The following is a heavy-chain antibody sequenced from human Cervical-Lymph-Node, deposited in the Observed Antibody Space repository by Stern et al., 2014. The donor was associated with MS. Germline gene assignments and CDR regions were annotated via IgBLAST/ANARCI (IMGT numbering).Heavy chain of an antibody. D-gene: IGHD4-17*01. CDR1: GFTLSGSA. V-gene: IGHV3-73*01. CDR2: FRSKSNSYAT. J-gene: IGHJ4*02. CDR3: TRRAGERYHDDY. Sequence: QLVESGGGLVQPGGSLKLPRAASGFTLSGSALHWGRQASGEGPGGVGRFRSKSNSYATQYGASVKGRFIHSRYHSKNMAYLQMNSLKTEDTAVYYCTRRAGERYHDDYWGQGTLVTVSS.